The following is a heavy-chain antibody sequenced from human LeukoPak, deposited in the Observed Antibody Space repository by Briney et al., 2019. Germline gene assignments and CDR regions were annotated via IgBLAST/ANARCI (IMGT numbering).Heavy chain of an antibody. CDR2: IYRSGST. CDR3: ARHSHCYGSGSFYRDYFDY. D-gene: IGHD3-10*01. CDR1: GGSISAYY. Sequence: SETLSLTCTVSGGSISAYYWSWIRQPPGKGLEWIGYIYRSGSTNTNPSLKSRVTISVDASENQFSLKLSSVTAADTAVYYCARHSHCYGSGSFYRDYFDYWGQGTPVTVSS. J-gene: IGHJ4*02. V-gene: IGHV4-59*08.